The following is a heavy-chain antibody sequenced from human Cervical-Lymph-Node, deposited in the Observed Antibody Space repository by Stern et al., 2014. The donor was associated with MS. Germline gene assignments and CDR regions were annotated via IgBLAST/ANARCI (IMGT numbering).Heavy chain of an antibody. CDR1: GFSLSTSGVG. D-gene: IGHD4-17*01. Sequence: QVTLKESGPTLVKPTQTLTLTCTFSGFSLSTSGVGVGWIRQPPGKALEWLALIYWDDDKRYSASLKSRLTITKDTSKNQVVLTMTNMDPVDTATYFCAYRGGLGDSTGDWFDPWGQGTLVIVSS. CDR3: AYRGGLGDSTGDWFDP. V-gene: IGHV2-5*02. J-gene: IGHJ5*02. CDR2: IYWDDDK.